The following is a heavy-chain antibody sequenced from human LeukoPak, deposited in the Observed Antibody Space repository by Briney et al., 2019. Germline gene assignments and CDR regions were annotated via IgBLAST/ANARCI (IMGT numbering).Heavy chain of an antibody. CDR2: IYWDDDK. CDR3: ARLAYYDNSGSSRPFDI. D-gene: IGHD3-22*01. J-gene: IGHJ3*02. Sequence: SGPTLVNPTQTLTLTCAFPGFSLTTRGVGVGWIRQPPGKALEWLAIIYWDDDKRYSPSLKSRLTITKDTSKKQVVLTVTNLDPVDTAAYYCARLAYYDNSGSSRPFDIWGQGTRVTVSS. CDR1: GFSLTTRGVG. V-gene: IGHV2-5*02.